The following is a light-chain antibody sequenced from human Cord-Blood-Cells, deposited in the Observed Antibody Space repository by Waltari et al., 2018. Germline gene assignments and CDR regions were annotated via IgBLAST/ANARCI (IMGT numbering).Light chain of an antibody. Sequence: EIVLTQSPGNLSLSPGERANLSCRASQSVSSSYLSWYQQKPGQAPRLLIYGASSRATGIPDRFSGSGSGTDFTLTISRLEPEDFAVYYCQQYGSSTWTFGQGTKVEIK. V-gene: IGKV3-20*01. CDR3: QQYGSSTWT. CDR2: GAS. CDR1: QSVSSSY. J-gene: IGKJ1*01.